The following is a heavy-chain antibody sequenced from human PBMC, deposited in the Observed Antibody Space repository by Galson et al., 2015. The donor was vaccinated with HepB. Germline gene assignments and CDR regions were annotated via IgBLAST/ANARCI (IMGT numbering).Heavy chain of an antibody. CDR3: AKHQRYSSSWFDC. J-gene: IGHJ4*02. Sequence: SLRLSCAASGFTFSSYAMTWVRQAPGKGLEWVSATSASGGSSFYADSVKGRFTISRDNSKNTLYLQMNTMRAEDSAIYYCAKHQRYSSSWFDCWGQGTLVTVSS. V-gene: IGHV3-23*01. CDR2: TSASGGSS. D-gene: IGHD6-13*01. CDR1: GFTFSSYA.